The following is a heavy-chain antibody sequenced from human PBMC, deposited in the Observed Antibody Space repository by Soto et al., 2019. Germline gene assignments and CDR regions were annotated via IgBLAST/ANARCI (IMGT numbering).Heavy chain of an antibody. Sequence: SETLSLTCTVSGGSISSYYWSWIRQPPGKGLEWIGYIYYSGSTNYNPSLKSRVTISVDTSKNQFSLKLSSVTAADTAVYHCAREGTDYGDYSGPYGYWGQGTLVTVSS. J-gene: IGHJ4*02. CDR1: GGSISSYY. D-gene: IGHD4-17*01. CDR3: AREGTDYGDYSGPYGY. V-gene: IGHV4-59*01. CDR2: IYYSGST.